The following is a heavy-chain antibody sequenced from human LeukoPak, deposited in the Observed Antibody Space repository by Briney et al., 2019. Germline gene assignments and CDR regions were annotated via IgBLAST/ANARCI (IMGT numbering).Heavy chain of an antibody. CDR3: ARADYGGNYDY. D-gene: IGHD4-23*01. CDR1: GGSISSYY. J-gene: IGHJ4*02. V-gene: IGHV4-59*01. CDR2: IYYSGST. Sequence: SGTLSLTCIVSGGSISSYYWSWIRQPPGKGLEWIGYIYYSGSTNYNPSLKSRVTISVDTSKNQFSLKLSSVTAADTAVYYCARADYGGNYDYWGQGTLVTVSS.